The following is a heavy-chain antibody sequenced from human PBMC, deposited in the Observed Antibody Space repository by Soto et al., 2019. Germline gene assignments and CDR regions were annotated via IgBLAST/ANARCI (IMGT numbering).Heavy chain of an antibody. V-gene: IGHV3-21*01. CDR3: ASYSSGWYFDY. J-gene: IGHJ4*02. D-gene: IGHD6-19*01. CDR1: GFTFSSYS. CDR2: ISSSSSYI. Sequence: EVQLVESGGGLVKPGGSLRLFCAASGFTFSSYSMNWVRQAPGKGLEWVSSISSSSSYIYYADSVKGRFTISRDNAKNSLYLQMNSLRAEDTAVYYCASYSSGWYFDYWGQGTLVTVSS.